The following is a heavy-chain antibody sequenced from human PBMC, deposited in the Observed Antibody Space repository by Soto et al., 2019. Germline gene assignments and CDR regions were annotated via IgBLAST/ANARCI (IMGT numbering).Heavy chain of an antibody. CDR1: GGSISSGGYY. J-gene: IGHJ4*02. D-gene: IGHD6-13*01. V-gene: IGHV4-31*03. Sequence: QVQLQESGPGLVKPSQTLSLTCTVSGGSISSGGYYWSWIRQHPGKGLEWIGYIYYSGSTYYNPSLQRRVTISVDTSQIQVSLKLSSVTAADTAVYYCARPFGVAAAGPFDYWGQGTLVTVSS. CDR3: ARPFGVAAAGPFDY. CDR2: IYYSGST.